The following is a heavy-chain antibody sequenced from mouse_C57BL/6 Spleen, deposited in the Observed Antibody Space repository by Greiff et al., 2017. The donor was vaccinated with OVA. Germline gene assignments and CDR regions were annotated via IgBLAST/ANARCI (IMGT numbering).Heavy chain of an antibody. CDR3: GNYASY. CDR1: GYTFTSYG. J-gene: IGHJ3*01. V-gene: IGHV1-81*01. Sequence: QVHVKQSGAELARPGASVKLSCKASGYTFTSYGISWVKQRTGQGLEWIGEIYPRSGNTYYNEKFKGKATLTADKSSSTAYMELRSLTSEDSAVYFCGNYASYWGQGTLVTVSA. D-gene: IGHD2-1*01. CDR2: IYPRSGNT.